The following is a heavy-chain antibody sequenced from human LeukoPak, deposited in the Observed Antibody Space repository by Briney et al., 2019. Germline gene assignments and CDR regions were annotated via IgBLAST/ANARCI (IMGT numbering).Heavy chain of an antibody. J-gene: IGHJ4*01. D-gene: IGHD3-16*01. V-gene: IGHV3-74*01. CDR2: INPDGDYS. Sequence: GGSLRLSCAASGFNFRKYWMQWVRQVPGKGLVWVSEINPDGDYSGHSNSVRGRFTISRDNAKNTLYLQMTSLSAEDTAVYYCARSLGDWGQGTLDSVSS. CDR3: ARSLGD. CDR1: GFNFRKYW.